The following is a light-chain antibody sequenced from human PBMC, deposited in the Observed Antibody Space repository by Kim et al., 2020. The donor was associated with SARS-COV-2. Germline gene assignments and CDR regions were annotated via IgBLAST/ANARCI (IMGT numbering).Light chain of an antibody. CDR3: QQYGSSPPT. Sequence: LSPGERATLSCRASQSVSSSYLAWYQQKPGQAPRLLIYGASSRATGIPDRFSGSGSGTDFTLTISRLEPEDFAVYYCQQYGSSPPTFGQGTKLEI. CDR1: QSVSSSY. V-gene: IGKV3-20*01. CDR2: GAS. J-gene: IGKJ2*01.